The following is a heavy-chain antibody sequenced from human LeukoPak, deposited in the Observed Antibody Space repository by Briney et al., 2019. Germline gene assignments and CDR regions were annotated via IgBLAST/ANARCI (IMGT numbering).Heavy chain of an antibody. CDR2: VNTNTGNP. D-gene: IGHD3-22*01. V-gene: IGHV7-4-1*02. CDR3: ASCNDSSGYFAY. J-gene: IGHJ4*02. Sequence: RQAPXXGLEYMGWVNTNTGNPTYAQGFTGRFVFSSDSSVSTAYLQITSLKADDSAIYFCASCNDSSGYFAYWGQGTLVTVSS.